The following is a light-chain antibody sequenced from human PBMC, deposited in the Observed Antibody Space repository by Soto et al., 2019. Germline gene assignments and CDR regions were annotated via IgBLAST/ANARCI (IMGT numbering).Light chain of an antibody. CDR3: SSYTSSSTLLI. CDR1: SSDVGGYNY. Sequence: QFALAQPASVSGSAEQSITISCTGTSSDVGGYNYVSWYQHHPGKAPKLMIYEVSSRPSGVSYRFSGSKSGNTASLTISGLQADDEAEYYCSSYTSSSTLLIFGTGTKVT. CDR2: EVS. J-gene: IGLJ1*01. V-gene: IGLV2-14*01.